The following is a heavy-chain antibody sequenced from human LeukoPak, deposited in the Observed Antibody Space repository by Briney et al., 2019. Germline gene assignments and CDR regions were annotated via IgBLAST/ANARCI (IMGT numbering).Heavy chain of an antibody. D-gene: IGHD6-6*01. CDR3: ASYRYGSSFAFDI. V-gene: IGHV3-66*01. CDR2: IYSGGST. Sequence: HPGGPLRLSCGASGFTVSTNYMSWVRQAPGKGLEWVSIIYSGGSTYYADSVKGRFTISRDNSKNTLYLQMNSLRAEDTAVYYCASYRYGSSFAFDIWGQGTMVTVSS. J-gene: IGHJ3*02. CDR1: GFTVSTNY.